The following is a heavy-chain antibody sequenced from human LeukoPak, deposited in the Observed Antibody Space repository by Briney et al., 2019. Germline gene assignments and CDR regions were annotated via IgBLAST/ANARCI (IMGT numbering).Heavy chain of an antibody. CDR3: ASGGSYFDY. J-gene: IGHJ4*02. Sequence: GSLRLSCAASGFTFSRYSMSWVRQAPGKGLEWLSFVSSGSASVDYADSVKGRFTISRDNAKNSLYLQMNSLTVEDTAVYYCASGGSYFDYWGQGSLVTVSS. V-gene: IGHV3-48*04. CDR2: VSSGSASV. D-gene: IGHD3-10*01. CDR1: GFTFSRYS.